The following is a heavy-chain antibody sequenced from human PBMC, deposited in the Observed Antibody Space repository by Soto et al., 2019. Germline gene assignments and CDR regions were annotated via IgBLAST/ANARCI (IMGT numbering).Heavy chain of an antibody. CDR3: AKEDVWFAKDY. Sequence: QVQLVESGGGVVQPGRSLRLSCVASGFTFSGYGVHWVRQAPGKGLEWLAVISHDGSDKYYADSVRGRFTISRDNSENTLYLQMNSLRPEDTAVYYCAKEDVWFAKDYWGQGTLVTVSS. J-gene: IGHJ4*02. CDR2: ISHDGSDK. D-gene: IGHD3-10*01. CDR1: GFTFSGYG. V-gene: IGHV3-30*18.